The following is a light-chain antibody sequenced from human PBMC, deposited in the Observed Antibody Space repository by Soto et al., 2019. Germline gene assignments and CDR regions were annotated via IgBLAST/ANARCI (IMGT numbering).Light chain of an antibody. V-gene: IGKV3-20*01. Sequence: EIVLTQSRGTLSLSPGQRATLSCRASQTVSSSSLAWYQQKRGQAPRLXSYAASRRATGIPDRFSGSGSGTDFTLTISRLEPEDFEVYYCQQYGSSPWTFGQGTKVDI. CDR2: AAS. J-gene: IGKJ1*01. CDR1: QTVSSSS. CDR3: QQYGSSPWT.